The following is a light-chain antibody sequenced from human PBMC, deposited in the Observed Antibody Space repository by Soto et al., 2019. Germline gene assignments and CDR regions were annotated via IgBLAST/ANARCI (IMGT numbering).Light chain of an antibody. J-gene: IGKJ1*01. CDR1: QSVSSN. V-gene: IGKV3-15*01. CDR3: QQYDNWPRT. CDR2: GAS. Sequence: EIVMTQSPATLSVSPGERATLSCWASQSVSSNLAWYQQKSGQAPRLLMYGASTRATTIPARFSGSGSGTEFTLTISSLQSEDFAVYCCQQYDNWPRTFGQGTKV.